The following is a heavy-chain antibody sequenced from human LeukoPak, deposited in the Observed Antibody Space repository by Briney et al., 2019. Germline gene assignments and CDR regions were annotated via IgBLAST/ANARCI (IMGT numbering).Heavy chain of an antibody. CDR2: INSDGSST. D-gene: IGHD6-19*01. Sequence: GGSLRLSCAASGFTFSSYWMHWVRQAPGKGLVRVSRINSDGSSTIYADAVKGRFTISRDNAKNTMYLKMKSLRAEDTAVYCCARAAVAEFYWGQGNLVTVSS. V-gene: IGHV3-74*01. CDR1: GFTFSSYW. J-gene: IGHJ4*02. CDR3: ARAAVAEFY.